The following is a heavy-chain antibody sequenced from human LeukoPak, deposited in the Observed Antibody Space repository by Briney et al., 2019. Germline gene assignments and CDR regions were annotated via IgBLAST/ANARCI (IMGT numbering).Heavy chain of an antibody. CDR2: IYHSGST. J-gene: IGHJ3*02. CDR1: GGSISSYY. D-gene: IGHD1-26*01. CDR3: ARMGGGYAFDI. V-gene: IGHV4-59*12. Sequence: PSETLSLTCTVSGGSISSYYWSRIRQPPGKGLEWIGYIYHSGSTYYNPSLKSRVTISVDRSKNQFSLKLSSVTAADTAVYYCARMGGGYAFDIWGQGTMVTVSS.